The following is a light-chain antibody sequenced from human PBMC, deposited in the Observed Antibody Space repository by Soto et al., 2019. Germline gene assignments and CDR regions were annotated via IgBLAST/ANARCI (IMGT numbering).Light chain of an antibody. CDR3: QQSYRFPKT. CDR2: AAS. CDR1: QTVTSY. Sequence: DFQMTQSPSSLSASVGDSLTLTCLASQTVTSYLNWYQQKPGKAPKLLIYAASTLQSGVPSRFSGSGSGTEFTLTIISLQPEDFATYYCQQSYRFPKTFGRGTKVDI. J-gene: IGKJ1*01. V-gene: IGKV1-39*01.